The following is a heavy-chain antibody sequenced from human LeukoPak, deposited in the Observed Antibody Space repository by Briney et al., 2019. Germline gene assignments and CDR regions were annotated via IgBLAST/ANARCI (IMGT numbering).Heavy chain of an antibody. CDR1: GFTFSYYT. Sequence: PGGSLRLSCAASGFTFSYYTMHWVRQAPGKGLEWVANIKQDGSEKYYVDSVKGRFTISRDNAKNSLYLQMNCLRAEDTAVYYCARDRGSGWYYYWGQGTLVTVSS. V-gene: IGHV3-7*04. J-gene: IGHJ4*02. CDR2: IKQDGSEK. CDR3: ARDRGSGWYYY. D-gene: IGHD6-19*01.